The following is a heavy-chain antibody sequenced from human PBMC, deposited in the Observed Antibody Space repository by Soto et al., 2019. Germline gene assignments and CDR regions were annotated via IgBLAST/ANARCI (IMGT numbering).Heavy chain of an antibody. CDR2: IYSGGST. J-gene: IGHJ6*02. CDR1: GFSFSNFA. Sequence: EVQLLESGGGLVQPGGSLRLSCAASGFSFSNFAMGWVRQAPGKGLEWVSVIYSGGSTYYADSVKGRFTISRDNSKNTLYLQMNSLRAEDTAVYYCARSGYSSGWYASLFSMGGMDVWGQGTTVTVSS. CDR3: ARSGYSSGWYASLFSMGGMDV. V-gene: IGHV3-23*03. D-gene: IGHD6-19*01.